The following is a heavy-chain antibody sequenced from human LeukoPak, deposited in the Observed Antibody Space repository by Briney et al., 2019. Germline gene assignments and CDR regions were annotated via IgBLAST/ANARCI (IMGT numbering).Heavy chain of an antibody. V-gene: IGHV3-9*03. D-gene: IGHD6-19*01. J-gene: IGHJ4*02. CDR2: ISWNSGSI. CDR3: AKATPGIAVAGSFDC. Sequence: GGSLRLSCAASGFTFDDYAMHWVRQAPGKGLEWVSGISWNSGSIGYADSVKGRFTISRDNAKNSLYLQMNSLRAEDMALYYCAKATPGIAVAGSFDCWGQATLVTVSS. CDR1: GFTFDDYA.